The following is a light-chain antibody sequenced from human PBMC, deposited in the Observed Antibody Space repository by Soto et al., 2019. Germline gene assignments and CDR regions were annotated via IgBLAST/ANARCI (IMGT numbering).Light chain of an antibody. CDR1: QSVSSN. J-gene: IGKJ5*01. CDR2: AAS. Sequence: MTQSPATLSVSPGERATLSCRASQSVSSNLAWYQQKPGKVPKLLIYAASTLQSGVPSRFSGSGSGTDFTLTISSLQPEDVATYYCQKYNSAPRTFGQGTRLEIK. V-gene: IGKV1-27*01. CDR3: QKYNSAPRT.